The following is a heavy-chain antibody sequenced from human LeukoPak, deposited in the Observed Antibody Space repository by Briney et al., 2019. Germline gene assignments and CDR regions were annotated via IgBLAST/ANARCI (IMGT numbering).Heavy chain of an antibody. D-gene: IGHD3-10*01. Sequence: ASVKVSCKDSGYTSTTYGINWVRQAPGQGLEWVGGILPIIGSTKNAQQLQDRVTITADESTNTVYMELTSLRSEDTAIYFCARAHFSAYYGSEWGQGTLVTVSS. CDR1: GYTSTTYG. V-gene: IGHV1-69*13. CDR2: ILPIIGST. J-gene: IGHJ4*02. CDR3: ARAHFSAYYGSE.